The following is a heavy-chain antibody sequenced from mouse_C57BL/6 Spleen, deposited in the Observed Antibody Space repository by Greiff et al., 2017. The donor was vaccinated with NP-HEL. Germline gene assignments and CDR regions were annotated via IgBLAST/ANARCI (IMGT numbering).Heavy chain of an antibody. CDR3: TRFGGYIFDY. J-gene: IGHJ2*01. CDR2: IDPETGGT. CDR1: GYTFTDYE. V-gene: IGHV1-15*01. D-gene: IGHD1-1*02. Sequence: VQLQQSGAELVRPGASVTLSCKASGYTFTDYEMHWVKQTPVHGLEWIGAIDPETGGTAYNQKFKGKAILTADKSSSTAYMELRSLTSEDSAVYYCTRFGGYIFDYWGQGTTLTVSS.